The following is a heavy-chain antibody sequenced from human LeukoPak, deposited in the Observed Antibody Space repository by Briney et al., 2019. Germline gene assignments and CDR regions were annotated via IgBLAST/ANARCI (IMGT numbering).Heavy chain of an antibody. D-gene: IGHD3-22*01. CDR3: ARGRYYDSSGYYIQFGMDY. V-gene: IGHV3-23*01. CDR1: GFTFSDYY. Sequence: PGGSLRLSCAASGFTFSDYYMTWVRQAPGKGLEWVSAISGSACSTYHADSVKGRFTISRDNSKNTLYLQMNSLRAEDTAVYYCARGRYYDSSGYYIQFGMDYWGQGTLVTVSS. CDR2: ISGSACST. J-gene: IGHJ4*02.